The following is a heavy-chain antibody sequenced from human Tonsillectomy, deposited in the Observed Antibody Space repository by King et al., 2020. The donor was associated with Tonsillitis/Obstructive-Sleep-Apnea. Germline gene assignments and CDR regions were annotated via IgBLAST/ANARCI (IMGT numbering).Heavy chain of an antibody. V-gene: IGHV3-23*04. Sequence: VQLVESGGGLVQPGGSLRLSCAASGFTFSSYAMSWVRQAPGKGLEWVSAISGSGGSTYYADSVKGRFTISRDNSKNTLYLQMNSLRAEDTAVYYCAKDSSGYDLWWELFDYWGQGTLVTVSS. CDR3: AKDSSGYDLWWELFDY. CDR1: GFTFSSYA. CDR2: ISGSGGST. J-gene: IGHJ4*02. D-gene: IGHD5-12*01.